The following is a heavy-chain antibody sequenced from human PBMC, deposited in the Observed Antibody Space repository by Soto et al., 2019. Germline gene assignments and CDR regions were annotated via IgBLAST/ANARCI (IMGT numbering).Heavy chain of an antibody. CDR2: ISAYNGNT. J-gene: IGHJ4*02. Sequence: ASVKVSCKASGYTFTSYGISWGRQAPGQGLEWMGWISAYNGNTNYAQKLQGRVTMTTDTSTSTAYMELRSLRSDDTAVYYCASGVVSYPQLPTQAWFDYWGQGTLVTVSS. D-gene: IGHD2-15*01. V-gene: IGHV1-18*01. CDR3: ASGVVSYPQLPTQAWFDY. CDR1: GYTFTSYG.